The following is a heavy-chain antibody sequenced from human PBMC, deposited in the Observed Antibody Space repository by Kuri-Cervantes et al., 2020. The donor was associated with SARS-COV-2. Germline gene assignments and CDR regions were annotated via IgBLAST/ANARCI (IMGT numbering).Heavy chain of an antibody. CDR1: GFTFSSYA. CDR2: ISFDGNNK. J-gene: IGHJ3*02. V-gene: IGHV3-30*14. Sequence: GGSLRPSCAASGFTFSSYAMHWVRQAPGKGLEWVAVISFDGNNKFYADSVKGRFTISRDNAKNSLYLQMNSLRAEDTAVYYCARGSRYSSSWGAFDIWGQGKMVTVSS. D-gene: IGHD6-13*01. CDR3: ARGSRYSSSWGAFDI.